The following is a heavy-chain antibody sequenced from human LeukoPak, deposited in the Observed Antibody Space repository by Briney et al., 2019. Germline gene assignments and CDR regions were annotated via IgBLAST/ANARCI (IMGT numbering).Heavy chain of an antibody. J-gene: IGHJ4*02. CDR1: GGSISSSSYY. D-gene: IGHD3-10*01. CDR3: ARVPRRKSGVHFDY. V-gene: IGHV4-39*07. CDR2: IYYSGST. Sequence: PSETLSLTCTVSGGSISSSSYYWGWIRQPPGKGLEWIGSIYYSGSTYYNPSLKSRVTISVDTSKNQFSLKLSSVTAADTAEYYCARVPRRKSGVHFDYWGQGTLVTVSS.